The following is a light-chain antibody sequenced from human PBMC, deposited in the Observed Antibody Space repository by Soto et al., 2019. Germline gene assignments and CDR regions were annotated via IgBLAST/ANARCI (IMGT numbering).Light chain of an antibody. CDR3: QQYADSPLT. Sequence: IVLTQSPGTLSLSPGERATLSCRASQSVRSSYLAWYQQKPGQAPRLLIYGASSRATGIPDRFTGSGSGTDFTLTISRLEPVDFALYYCQQYADSPLTFGGGAKVEIK. CDR1: QSVRSSY. J-gene: IGKJ4*01. CDR2: GAS. V-gene: IGKV3-20*01.